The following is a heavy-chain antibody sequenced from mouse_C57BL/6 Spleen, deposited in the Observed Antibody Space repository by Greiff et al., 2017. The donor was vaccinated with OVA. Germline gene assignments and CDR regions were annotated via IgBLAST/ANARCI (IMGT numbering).Heavy chain of an antibody. Sequence: VQLQQPGAELVKPGASVKLSCTASGFNIKDYYMHWVKQRTEQGLEWIGRIDPEAGETKYAPKFQGKATITADTSSNTAYLQLSSLTSEDTAVYYCARGSYGYWYFDVWGTGTTVTVSS. V-gene: IGHV14-2*01. CDR2: IDPEAGET. CDR3: ARGSYGYWYFDV. D-gene: IGHD1-1*02. CDR1: GFNIKDYY. J-gene: IGHJ1*03.